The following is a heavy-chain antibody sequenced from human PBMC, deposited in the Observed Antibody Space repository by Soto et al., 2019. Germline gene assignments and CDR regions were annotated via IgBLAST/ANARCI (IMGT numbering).Heavy chain of an antibody. CDR3: AKGSYRPHDY. V-gene: IGHV3-64*01. Sequence: GGSLRLSCAASGFTFSIYAMHWVRQAPGKGLEYVSAISSNGVSTYYANSVKGRVTISRDNSKNTLYLQMCSLRAEDTAVYYCAKGSYRPHDYGGKGTL. CDR1: GFTFSIYA. CDR2: ISSNGVST. J-gene: IGHJ4*02. D-gene: IGHD1-26*01.